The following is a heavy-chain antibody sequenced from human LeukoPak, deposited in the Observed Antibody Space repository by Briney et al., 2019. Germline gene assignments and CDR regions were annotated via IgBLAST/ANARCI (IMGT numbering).Heavy chain of an antibody. CDR3: AKDVSGSYSN. Sequence: PSETLSLTCTVSGGSISSYYWSWIRQPPGKGLEWIGYIYYSGSTNYNPFLKSRVTISVDTSKNQFSLKLSSVTAADTAVYYCAKDVSGSYSNWGQRTLVTVSS. J-gene: IGHJ4*02. CDR2: IYYSGST. V-gene: IGHV4-59*01. D-gene: IGHD1-26*01. CDR1: GGSISSYY.